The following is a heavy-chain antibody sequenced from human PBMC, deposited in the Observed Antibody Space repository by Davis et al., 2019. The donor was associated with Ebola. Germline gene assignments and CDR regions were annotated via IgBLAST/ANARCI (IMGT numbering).Heavy chain of an antibody. V-gene: IGHV4-34*01. D-gene: IGHD6-6*01. J-gene: IGHJ5*02. CDR2: INHSGST. CDR3: ARDVVSSSSAFVDWFDP. CDR1: GGSFSGYY. Sequence: LSCAVYGGSFSGYYWSWIRQPPGKGLEWIGEINHSGSTNYNPSLKSRVTISVDTSKNQFSLKLSSVTAADTAVYYCARDVVSSSSAFVDWFDPWGQGTLVTVSS.